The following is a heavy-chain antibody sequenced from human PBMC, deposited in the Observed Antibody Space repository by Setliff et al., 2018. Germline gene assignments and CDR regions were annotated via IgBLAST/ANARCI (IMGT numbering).Heavy chain of an antibody. V-gene: IGHV1-18*01. D-gene: IGHD5-18*01. Sequence: ASVKVSCKASGYTFTSYDINWVRQAPGQGLEWMGWISAYNGNTNYAQKLQGRVTMTTDTSTSTVYMELRSLTSDDTAVYYCARARGGYSYGSPPLGMDVWGQGTTVTVSS. J-gene: IGHJ6*02. CDR3: ARARGGYSYGSPPLGMDV. CDR1: GYTFTSYD. CDR2: ISAYNGNT.